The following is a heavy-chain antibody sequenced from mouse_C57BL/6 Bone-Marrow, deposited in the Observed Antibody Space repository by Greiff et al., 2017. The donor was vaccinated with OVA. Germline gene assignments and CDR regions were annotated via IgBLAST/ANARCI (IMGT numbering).Heavy chain of an antibody. Sequence: EVKLQESGGGLVKPGGSLKLSCAASGFTFSSYAMSWVRQTPEKRLEWVATISDGGSYTYYPDNVKGRFTISRDNAKNNLYLQMSHLKSEDTAMYYCAREGKGVVAWYFDVWGTGTTVTVSS. CDR3: AREGKGVVAWYFDV. CDR2: ISDGGSYT. CDR1: GFTFSSYA. J-gene: IGHJ1*03. V-gene: IGHV5-4*01. D-gene: IGHD1-1*01.